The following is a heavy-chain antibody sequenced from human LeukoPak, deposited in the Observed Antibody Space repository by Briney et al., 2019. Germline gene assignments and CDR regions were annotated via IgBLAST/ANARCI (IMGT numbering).Heavy chain of an antibody. V-gene: IGHV4-39*01. CDR3: ARRGQQLVAGHYYYYMDV. Sequence: SETLSLTCTVSGGSISSSSYYWGWIRQPPGKGLEWIGSIYYSGSTYYNPSLKSRVTISVDTSKNQFSLKLSSVTAADTAVYYCARRGQQLVAGHYYYYMDVWGKGTTVTISS. D-gene: IGHD6-13*01. CDR1: GGSISSSSYY. J-gene: IGHJ6*03. CDR2: IYYSGST.